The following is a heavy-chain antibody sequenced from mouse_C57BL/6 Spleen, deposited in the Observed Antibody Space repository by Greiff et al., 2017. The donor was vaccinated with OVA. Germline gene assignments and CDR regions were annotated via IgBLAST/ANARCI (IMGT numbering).Heavy chain of an antibody. V-gene: IGHV1-26*01. Sequence: VQLQQSGPELVKPGASVKISCKASGYTFTDYYMNWVKQSHGKSLEWIGDINPNNGGTSYNQKFKGKATLTVDKSSSTAYMELRSLTSEDSAVYYCASAPITTVVAKGAMDYWGQGTSVTVSS. D-gene: IGHD1-1*01. CDR2: INPNNGGT. J-gene: IGHJ4*01. CDR3: ASAPITTVVAKGAMDY. CDR1: GYTFTDYY.